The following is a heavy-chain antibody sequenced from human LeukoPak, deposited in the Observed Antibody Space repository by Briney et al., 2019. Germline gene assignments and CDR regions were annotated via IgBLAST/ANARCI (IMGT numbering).Heavy chain of an antibody. CDR2: INSEGTYT. Sequence: GGSLRLSCAASGFPFSTYWMDWVRQAPGKGLVWVSRINSEGTYTTYADSVKGRFTISRDNAKNTLYLQMNTLRAGDTAVYYCARARFKSDYWGQGTLVTVSS. CDR3: ARARFKSDY. D-gene: IGHD3-3*01. V-gene: IGHV3-74*01. J-gene: IGHJ4*02. CDR1: GFPFSTYW.